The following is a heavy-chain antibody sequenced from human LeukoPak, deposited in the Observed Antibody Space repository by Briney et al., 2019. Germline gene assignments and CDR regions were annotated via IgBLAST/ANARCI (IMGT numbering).Heavy chain of an antibody. CDR2: INSDGSST. J-gene: IGHJ4*02. D-gene: IGHD2-15*01. V-gene: IGHV3-74*01. Sequence: PGGPLRLSCAASGITFNSYWMHWVRQAPGKGLVWVSRINSDGSSTSYADSVKGRFTISRDNAKNTLYLQMNSLRAEDTAVYYCARSVAVVTATFGYWGQGTLVTVSS. CDR3: ARSVAVVTATFGY. CDR1: GITFNSYW.